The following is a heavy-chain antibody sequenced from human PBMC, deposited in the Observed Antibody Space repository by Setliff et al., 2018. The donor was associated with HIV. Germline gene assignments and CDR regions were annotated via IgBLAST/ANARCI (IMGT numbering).Heavy chain of an antibody. D-gene: IGHD6-13*01. CDR1: GGSIKSSSYH. CDR2: IYYSGNT. V-gene: IGHV4-39*07. Sequence: PSETLSLTCTVSGGSIKSSSYHWGWIRQPPGKGLEWIGSIYYSGNTYYNPSLKSRVTISTDTSRNQFSLRLSSVTAADTAIYYCARVPTSSWYVTTQRTKEYFHHWGQGTLVTVSS. J-gene: IGHJ1*01. CDR3: ARVPTSSWYVTTQRTKEYFHH.